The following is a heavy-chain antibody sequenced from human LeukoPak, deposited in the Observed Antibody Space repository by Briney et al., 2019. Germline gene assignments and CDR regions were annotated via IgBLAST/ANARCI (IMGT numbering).Heavy chain of an antibody. V-gene: IGHV3-48*01. CDR3: ARDRYSINLYMTCDY. CDR1: GFTFSSYN. J-gene: IGHJ4*02. Sequence: PGGSLRLSCAVSGFTFSSYNMNWVRQAPGKGLEWVSYIGSAGSTKFYADSVKGRFTVSRDNAKNSLLLQMNSLRAEDTAVYYCARDRYSINLYMTCDYWGQGTLVTVSS. D-gene: IGHD6-13*01. CDR2: IGSAGSTK.